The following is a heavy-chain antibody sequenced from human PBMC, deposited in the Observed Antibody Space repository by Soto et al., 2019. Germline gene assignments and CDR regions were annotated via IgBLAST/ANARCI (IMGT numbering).Heavy chain of an antibody. CDR3: VRERGLSSFYGMDV. CDR2: ITSSSGHI. Sequence: GGSLRLSCEASGFTLTTYTMNWVRQASGKGLEWVSSITSSSGHIYYTDSVKGRFTISRDNARNSLYLQMNSLRAEDTAVYYCVRERGLSSFYGMDVWGQGTTVTVSS. CDR1: GFTLTTYT. V-gene: IGHV3-21*01. D-gene: IGHD3-10*01. J-gene: IGHJ6*02.